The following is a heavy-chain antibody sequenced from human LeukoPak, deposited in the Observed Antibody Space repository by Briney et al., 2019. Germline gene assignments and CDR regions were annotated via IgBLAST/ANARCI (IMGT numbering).Heavy chain of an antibody. CDR2: IKQDGSEK. D-gene: IGHD3-3*01. CDR1: GSTFSNYW. CDR3: ARDNGVVHGVYYMDV. Sequence: GGSLRLSCAASGSTFSNYWMTWVRQAPGKGLEWVADIKQDGSEKLYVKSVRGRFTISRDNAKMSLFLQMNSLRAEDTAVYYCARDNGVVHGVYYMDVWGKGTTVTVS. J-gene: IGHJ6*03. V-gene: IGHV3-7*01.